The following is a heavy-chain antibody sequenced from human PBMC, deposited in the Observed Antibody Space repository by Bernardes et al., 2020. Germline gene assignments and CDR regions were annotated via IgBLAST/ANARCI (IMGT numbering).Heavy chain of an antibody. Sequence: SETLSLTCTVSGGSISSYYWSWIRQPPGKGLEWIGDIYYSGTTNYNPSLKSRVPITVDTSKNQFSLKLTSVTAAGTAVYYGARERLRRGGMDGWGQGTTVAVSS. V-gene: IGHV4-59*12. J-gene: IGHJ6*02. CDR3: ARERLRRGGMDG. CDR2: IYYSGTT. D-gene: IGHD4-17*01. CDR1: GGSISSYY.